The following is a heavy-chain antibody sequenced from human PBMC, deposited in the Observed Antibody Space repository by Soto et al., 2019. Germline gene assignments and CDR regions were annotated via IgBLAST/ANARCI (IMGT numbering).Heavy chain of an antibody. CDR3: ARCGDFDAFDI. Sequence: PGGSLRLSCAASGFTFSSYWMHWVRQAPGKGLVWVSRINSDGSSTSYADSVKGRFTISRDNAKNTLYLQMNSLRAEDTAVYYCARCGDFDAFDIWGQGTMVTVSS. CDR1: GFTFSSYW. V-gene: IGHV3-74*01. J-gene: IGHJ3*02. CDR2: INSDGSST. D-gene: IGHD2-21*02.